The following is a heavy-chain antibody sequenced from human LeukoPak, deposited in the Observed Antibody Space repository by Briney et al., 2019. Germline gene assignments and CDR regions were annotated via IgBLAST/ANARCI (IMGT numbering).Heavy chain of an antibody. CDR1: GFTFSSYA. CDR2: ISGSGGST. V-gene: IGHV3-23*01. Sequence: PGGSLRLTCAASGFTFSSYAMSWVRQAPGKGLEWVSAISGSGGSTYYADSVKGRFTISRDNSKNTLYLQMNSLRAEDTAVYYCAKTSNYYDSSGYAIDYWGQGTLVTVSS. J-gene: IGHJ4*02. CDR3: AKTSNYYDSSGYAIDY. D-gene: IGHD3-22*01.